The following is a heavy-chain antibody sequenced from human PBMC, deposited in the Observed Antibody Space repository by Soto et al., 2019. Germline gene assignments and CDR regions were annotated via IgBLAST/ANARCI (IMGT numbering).Heavy chain of an antibody. J-gene: IGHJ2*01. CDR3: AREGGSGSSDWYFNV. CDR2: IFHSGST. Sequence: QLQLQESGSGLVKPSQTLSLTCAVSGGSISSGGYSWSWLRQPPGKGLEWIGYIFHSGSTYYNPSRKSRGTVSVDGSKNHFSLELSSVTAADTAVYYCAREGGSGSSDWYFNVWGRGTLVTVSS. V-gene: IGHV4-30-2*01. CDR1: GGSISSGGYS. D-gene: IGHD1-26*01.